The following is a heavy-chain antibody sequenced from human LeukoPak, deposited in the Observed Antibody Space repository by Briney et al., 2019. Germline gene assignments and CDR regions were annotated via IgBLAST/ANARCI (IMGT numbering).Heavy chain of an antibody. D-gene: IGHD3-22*01. J-gene: IGHJ4*02. CDR3: ARLLYYDSSGYYYGPFDY. V-gene: IGHV5-51*01. Sequence: GESLKISCKASGYSFISYWIGWVRQMPGKGLEWMGIIYRGDSGTRYSPSFQGQVTISADKSISTAYLQWSSLKASDTAVYYCARLLYYDSSGYYYGPFDYWGQGTLVTVSS. CDR1: GYSFISYW. CDR2: IYRGDSGT.